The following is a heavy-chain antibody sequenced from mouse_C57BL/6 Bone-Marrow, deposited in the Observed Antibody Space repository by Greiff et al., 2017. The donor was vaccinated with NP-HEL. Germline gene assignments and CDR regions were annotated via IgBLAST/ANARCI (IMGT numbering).Heavy chain of an antibody. CDR3: ASPMVTTVYYYAMDY. D-gene: IGHD2-2*01. CDR1: GFTFSSYA. J-gene: IGHJ4*01. Sequence: EVQLVESGGGLVKPGGSLKLSCAASGFTFSSYAMSWVRQTPEKRLGWVATISDGGSYTYYPDNVKGRFTISRDNAKNNLYLQMSHLKSEDTAMYYCASPMVTTVYYYAMDYWGQGTSVTVSS. V-gene: IGHV5-4*01. CDR2: ISDGGSYT.